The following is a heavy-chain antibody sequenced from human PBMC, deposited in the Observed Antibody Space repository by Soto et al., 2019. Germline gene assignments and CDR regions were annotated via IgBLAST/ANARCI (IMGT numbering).Heavy chain of an antibody. CDR2: IYYSGST. CDR1: GGSISSYY. CDR3: ARGDVLVPAAPGNY. V-gene: IGHV4-59*08. J-gene: IGHJ4*02. Sequence: SETLSLTCTVSGGSISSYYWSWIRQPPGKGLEWIGHIYYSGSTNYNPSLKSRVTISVDTSKNQFSLRLISVTAADTAVYYCARGDVLVPAAPGNYWGQGTLVTVSS. D-gene: IGHD2-2*01.